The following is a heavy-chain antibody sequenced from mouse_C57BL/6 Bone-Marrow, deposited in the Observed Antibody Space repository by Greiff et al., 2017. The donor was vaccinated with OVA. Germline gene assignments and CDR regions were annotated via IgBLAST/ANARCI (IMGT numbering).Heavy chain of an antibody. CDR2: IHPSDSDP. CDR3: AIDYGSSDEWFAY. CDR1: GYTFTSYW. V-gene: IGHV1-74*01. J-gene: IGHJ3*01. D-gene: IGHD1-1*01. Sequence: QVHVKQPGAVLVKPGASVKVSCKASGYTFTSYWMHWVKQRPGQGLEWIGRIHPSDSDPNYNQKFKGKATLTVDKSSSTAYMQLSSLTSEDSAVYYCAIDYGSSDEWFAYWGQGTLVTVSA.